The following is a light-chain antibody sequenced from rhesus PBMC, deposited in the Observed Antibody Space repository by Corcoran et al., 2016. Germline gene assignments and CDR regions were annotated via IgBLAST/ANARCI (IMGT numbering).Light chain of an antibody. V-gene: IGLV2-32*02. CDR1: STDIGGYKY. J-gene: IGLJ6*01. Sequence: QAALTQPPSVSGSPGQSVTISCTGTSTDIGGYKYVSWYQRHPGTAPKVIIYEVNKRPSGGSDRFSGSKSANVASLTISGLQTEDEADYYCSSYVGHNTYMFGSGTKLTVL. CDR3: SSYVGHNTYM. CDR2: EVN.